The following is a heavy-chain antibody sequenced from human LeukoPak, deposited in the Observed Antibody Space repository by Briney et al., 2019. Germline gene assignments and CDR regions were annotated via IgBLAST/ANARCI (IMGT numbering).Heavy chain of an antibody. CDR2: ISDSGGST. V-gene: IGHV3-23*01. J-gene: IGHJ4*02. D-gene: IGHD5-18*01. CDR3: AKDVYNTAFDY. CDR1: GFTFSSYA. Sequence: PGGSLRLSCAASGFTFSSYAMSWVRQAPGKGLEWVSAISDSGGSTYYVESVKGRFTISRDGSKNTLYLQMNSLRAEDTAIYYCAKDVYNTAFDYWGQGTLVTVSS.